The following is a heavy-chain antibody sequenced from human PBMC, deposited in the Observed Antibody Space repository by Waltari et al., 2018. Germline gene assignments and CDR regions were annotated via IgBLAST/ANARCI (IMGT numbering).Heavy chain of an antibody. CDR3: ARDRNYDFWTGRYGMDV. CDR1: GYIFTGHF. J-gene: IGHJ6*02. CDR2: INTRNGDT. V-gene: IGHV1-2*06. D-gene: IGHD3-3*01. Sequence: QVQLVQSGTEVKKVGASVKVSCKASGYIFTGHFINWVRQAPGQGLEWGGRINTRNGDTDYAQKFQGRVTMTSDTPITTVYMELSSLRSDDKAVYYCARDRNYDFWTGRYGMDVWGQGTTVTVSS.